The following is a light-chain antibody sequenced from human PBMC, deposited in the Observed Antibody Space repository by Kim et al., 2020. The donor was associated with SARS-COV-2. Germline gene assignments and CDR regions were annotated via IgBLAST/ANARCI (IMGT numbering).Light chain of an antibody. V-gene: IGLV2-8*01. Sequence: QSALTQPPSASGSPGQSVTISCTGTSSDVGGYNYVSWYQQHPGKAPKLMIYEVSKRPSGVPDRFSGSQSGNTASLTGSGHQAEDEADYYCSSYAGSNRGVFGGGTQLTVL. CDR3: SSYAGSNRGV. CDR1: SSDVGGYNY. J-gene: IGLJ3*02. CDR2: EVS.